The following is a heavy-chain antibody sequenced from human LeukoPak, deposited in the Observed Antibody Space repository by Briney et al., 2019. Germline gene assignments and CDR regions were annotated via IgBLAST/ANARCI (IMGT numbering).Heavy chain of an antibody. CDR2: ITGSGGGT. J-gene: IGHJ4*02. V-gene: IGHV3-23*01. CDR1: GFTFSRYA. CDR3: ARDITAAGTASVY. D-gene: IGHD6-13*01. Sequence: GGSLRLSCEASGFTFSRYAMIWVRQAPGKGLEWVSAITGSGGGTQYADSVKGRFTVSRDNSKNTLYLQMNSLRAEDTAVYYCARDITAAGTASVYWGQGTLVTVSS.